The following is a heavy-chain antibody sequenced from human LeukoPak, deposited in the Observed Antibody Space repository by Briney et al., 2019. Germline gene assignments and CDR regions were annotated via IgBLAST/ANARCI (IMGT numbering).Heavy chain of an antibody. CDR2: INYSGTT. CDR1: GGSISSTTYY. D-gene: IGHD1-26*01. CDR3: ARGRWMSGSYYNFDY. J-gene: IGHJ4*02. V-gene: IGHV4-39*07. Sequence: SETLSLTCSVSGGSISSTTYYWGWIRQPPGKGLEWIATINYSGTTHYNPSLQSRVTISADTSNNQISLNVNSVTAADTAVYHCARGRWMSGSYYNFDYWGQGALVTVSS.